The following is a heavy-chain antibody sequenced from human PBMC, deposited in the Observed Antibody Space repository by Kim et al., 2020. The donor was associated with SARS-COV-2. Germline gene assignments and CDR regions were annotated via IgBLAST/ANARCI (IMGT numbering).Heavy chain of an antibody. D-gene: IGHD3-16*01. Sequence: GGSLRLSCAASGFTFSSYSMNWVRQAPGKGLEWVSSISSSSSYIYYADSVKGRFTISRDNARNSLYLQMNSLRAEDTAVYYCARDGLRAKYFDYWGQGTLVTVSS. CDR2: ISSSSSYI. CDR3: ARDGLRAKYFDY. V-gene: IGHV3-21*01. J-gene: IGHJ4*02. CDR1: GFTFSSYS.